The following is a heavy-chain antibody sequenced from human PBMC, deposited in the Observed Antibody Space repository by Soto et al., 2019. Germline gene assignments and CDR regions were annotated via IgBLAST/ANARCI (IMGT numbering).Heavy chain of an antibody. V-gene: IGHV3-9*01. J-gene: IGHJ4*02. CDR3: AKTSESGNWRGSFDY. CDR2: ISWNSGSI. Sequence: DVQLVESGGGLVQPGRSLRLSCAASGFTFDDYAMHWVRQAPGKGLEWVSGISWNSGSIGYADSVKGRFTISRDNAKNSLYLQMNSLRAEDTALYYCAKTSESGNWRGSFDYWGQGTLVTVSS. CDR1: GFTFDDYA. D-gene: IGHD1-26*01.